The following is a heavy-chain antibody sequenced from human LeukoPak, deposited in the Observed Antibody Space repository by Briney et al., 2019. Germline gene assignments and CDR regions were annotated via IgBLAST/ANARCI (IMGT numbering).Heavy chain of an antibody. CDR1: GGSFSGYY. CDR2: INHSGST. D-gene: IGHD1-26*01. Sequence: SETLSLTCAVYGGSFSGYYWSWIRQPPGKGLEWIGEINHSGSTNYNPSLKSRVTISVDTSKNQFSLKLSSVIAADTAVYYCARVGYGSNYWGQGTLVTVSS. CDR3: ARVGYGSNY. J-gene: IGHJ4*02. V-gene: IGHV4-34*01.